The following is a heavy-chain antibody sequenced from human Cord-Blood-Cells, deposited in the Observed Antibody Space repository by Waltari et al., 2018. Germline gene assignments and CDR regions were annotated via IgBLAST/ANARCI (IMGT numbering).Heavy chain of an antibody. D-gene: IGHD2-2*02. J-gene: IGHJ4*02. CDR2: INHSGST. V-gene: IGHV4-34*01. Sequence: QVQLQQWGAGLLKPSETLSLTCAVYGGSFSGYYWSWIRQPPGKGLEWIGEINHSGSTNYNPSLKGRVTISVDTSKNQFSLKLSSVTAADTAVYYCARGGDVVVPAAIRFDYWGQGTLVTVSS. CDR1: GGSFSGYY. CDR3: ARGGDVVVPAAIRFDY.